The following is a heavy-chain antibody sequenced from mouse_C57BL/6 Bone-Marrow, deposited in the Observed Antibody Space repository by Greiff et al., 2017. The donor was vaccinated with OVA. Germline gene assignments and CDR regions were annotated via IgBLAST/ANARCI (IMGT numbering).Heavy chain of an antibody. CDR1: GYTFTGYW. Sequence: QVQLQQSGAELMKPGASVKLSCKATGYTFTGYWIEWVKQRPGHGLEWIGEILPGSGSTNYNEKLKGKATFTADTSSNTAYMQLSSLTTEDSAIYYCARLATRVTRILGYDAMDYWGQGTSVTVSS. D-gene: IGHD2-2*01. V-gene: IGHV1-9*01. CDR2: ILPGSGST. J-gene: IGHJ4*01. CDR3: ARLATRVTRILGYDAMDY.